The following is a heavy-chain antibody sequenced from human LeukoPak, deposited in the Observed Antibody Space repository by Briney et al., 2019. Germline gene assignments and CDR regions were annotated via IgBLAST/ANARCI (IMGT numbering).Heavy chain of an antibody. Sequence: SGPTLLKPTPTLTLTCTFSGFSLSTPGVNVSWIRQPPGKALEWLTRIAWDDDKYYSTSLRTRLTISKDTSKNRVVLTMTNMDPVDTATYYCARIRGSRYYFDYWGQGTLVTVSS. J-gene: IGHJ4*02. CDR3: ARIRGSRYYFDY. V-gene: IGHV2-70*11. CDR1: GFSLSTPGVN. CDR2: IAWDDDK. D-gene: IGHD6-13*01.